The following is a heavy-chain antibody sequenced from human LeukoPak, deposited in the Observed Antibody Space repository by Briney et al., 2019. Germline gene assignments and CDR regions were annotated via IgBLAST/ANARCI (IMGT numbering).Heavy chain of an antibody. V-gene: IGHV3-74*01. CDR2: INSDGSST. CDR3: ARGARWAYYFDY. J-gene: IGHJ4*02. D-gene: IGHD4-23*01. Sequence: GGSLRLSCAASGFTFGSYWMHWVRQAPGKGLVWVSRINSDGSSTSYADSVKGRFTISRDNANNSVFLQMNNLRAEDSAIYYCARGARWAYYFDYWGQGSLVTVSS. CDR1: GFTFGSYW.